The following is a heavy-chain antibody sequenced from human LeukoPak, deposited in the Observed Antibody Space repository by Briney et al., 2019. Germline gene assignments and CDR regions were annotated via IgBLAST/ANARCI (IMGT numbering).Heavy chain of an antibody. J-gene: IGHJ4*02. CDR1: GFTCRGYA. Sequence: GGSLRISCAASGFTCRGYAMSWDRQAPGKGLEWVSAISGSGGSTYYADSVKGRFTISRDNSKNTLYLQMNSLRAEDTAVYYCAKDLLGYCSSTSCQSSNFDYWGQGTLVTVSS. CDR2: ISGSGGST. D-gene: IGHD2-2*01. CDR3: AKDLLGYCSSTSCQSSNFDY. V-gene: IGHV3-23*01.